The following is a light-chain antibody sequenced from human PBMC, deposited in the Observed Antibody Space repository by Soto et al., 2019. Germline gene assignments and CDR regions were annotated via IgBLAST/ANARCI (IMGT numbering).Light chain of an antibody. V-gene: IGLV1-40*01. CDR2: ANN. CDR3: QSYDSSLSGSI. CDR1: SSNIGAGFD. Sequence: QSVLTQPPSVSAAPGRRVTISCTGSSSNIGAGFDVHWYQQLPGTAPKLLIYANNIRPSGVPDRFSDSKSGTSASLAITGLQAEDEADYYCQSYDSSLSGSIFGGGTKVTVL. J-gene: IGLJ2*01.